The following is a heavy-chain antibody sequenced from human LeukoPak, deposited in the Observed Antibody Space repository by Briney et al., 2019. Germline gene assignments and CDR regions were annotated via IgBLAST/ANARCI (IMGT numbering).Heavy chain of an antibody. CDR2: ISAYNGNT. Sequence: GASVKVSCKASGYTFTSYGISWVRQAPGQGLEWMGWISAYNGNTNYAQKLQGRVTMTTDTSTSTAYMELRSLRSDDTAVYYCARGIRLGGSGSPPIYYFDYWGQGTLVTVSS. D-gene: IGHD1-26*01. J-gene: IGHJ4*02. CDR1: GYTFTSYG. CDR3: ARGIRLGGSGSPPIYYFDY. V-gene: IGHV1-18*01.